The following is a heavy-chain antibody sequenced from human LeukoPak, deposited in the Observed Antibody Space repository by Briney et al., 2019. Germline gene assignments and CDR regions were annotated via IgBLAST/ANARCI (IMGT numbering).Heavy chain of an antibody. CDR3: AKASNYDILTGYYYFDY. Sequence: GRSLRLSCAASGFTFDDYAMHWVRQAPGKGLEWVPGISWNSGSIGYADSVKGRFTISRDNAKNSLYLQMNSLRAEDMALYYCAKASNYDILTGYYYFDYWGQGTLVTVSS. J-gene: IGHJ4*02. D-gene: IGHD3-9*01. CDR2: ISWNSGSI. CDR1: GFTFDDYA. V-gene: IGHV3-9*03.